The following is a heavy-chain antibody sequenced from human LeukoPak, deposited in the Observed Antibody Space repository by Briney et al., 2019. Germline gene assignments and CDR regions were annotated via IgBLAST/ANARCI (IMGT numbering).Heavy chain of an antibody. D-gene: IGHD2-2*01. V-gene: IGHV4-30-2*01. Sequence: SQTLSLTCTVSGGSISSGGYYWSWIRQPPGKGLEWIGYIYHSGSTYYNPSLKSRVTISVDRSKNQFSLKLSSVTAADTAVYYCARFEYQLLYFDYWGQGTLVTVSS. CDR2: IYHSGST. J-gene: IGHJ4*02. CDR3: ARFEYQLLYFDY. CDR1: GGSISSGGYY.